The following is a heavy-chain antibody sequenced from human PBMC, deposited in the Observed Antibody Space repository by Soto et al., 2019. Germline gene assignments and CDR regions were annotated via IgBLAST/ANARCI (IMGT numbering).Heavy chain of an antibody. CDR1: GFTFSSNG. D-gene: IGHD6-13*01. J-gene: IGHJ4*01. CDR2: IWSDGSNK. CDR3: ARYGSNNPGFYFCIDD. Sequence: PGGSLRLSCTAAGFTFSSNGMHGVRQAPGKGLEWVAVIWSDGSNKYYADSVKGRFTIFRDNSKSTLYLQMNGLRAEDTAVYYCARYGSNNPGFYFCIDDWG. V-gene: IGHV3-33*01.